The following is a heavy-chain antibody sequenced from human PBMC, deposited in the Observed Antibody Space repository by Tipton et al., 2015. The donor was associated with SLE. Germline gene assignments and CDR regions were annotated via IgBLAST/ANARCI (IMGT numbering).Heavy chain of an antibody. D-gene: IGHD6-13*01. Sequence: TLSLTCTVSGGSISSGYYWGWIRQPPGKGLEWIGSIYHSGSTYYNPSLKSRVTISVDTSKNQFSLKLSSVTAADTAVYYCARDGGIAASVNLFDPWGQGTLVTVSS. J-gene: IGHJ5*02. V-gene: IGHV4-38-2*02. CDR3: ARDGGIAASVNLFDP. CDR2: IYHSGST. CDR1: GGSISSGYY.